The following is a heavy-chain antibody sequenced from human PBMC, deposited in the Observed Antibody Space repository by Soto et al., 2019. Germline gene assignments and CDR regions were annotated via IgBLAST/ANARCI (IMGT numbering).Heavy chain of an antibody. J-gene: IGHJ4*02. CDR3: ARQRYYETKGYFDY. V-gene: IGHV4-30-4*01. D-gene: IGHD3-22*01. Sequence: PSETLSLTCTVSGGSISSGDYYWSWIRQPPGKGLERIGYIYYSGSTYYNPSFKSRVTMSVDTSKNQFSLRLSSVTAADTAVYYSARQRYYETKGYFDYWGQGTLVTVYS. CDR2: IYYSGST. CDR1: GGSISSGDYY.